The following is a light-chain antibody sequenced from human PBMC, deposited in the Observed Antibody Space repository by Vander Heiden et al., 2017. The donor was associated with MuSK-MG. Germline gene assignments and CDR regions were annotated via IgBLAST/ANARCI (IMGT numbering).Light chain of an antibody. CDR2: WAT. J-gene: IGKJ1*01. V-gene: IGKV4-1*01. CDR1: QNLLYSSNKKNY. CDR3: QQDDKSPFT. Sequence: DIVMTQSPGSLAVSLGETATINCKSSQNLLYSSNKKNYLAWYQQKPGQPPKVVIYWATTRESGVPDRFSGSGSGTDFTLTINTVQAEDVAVYYCQQDDKSPFTFGQGTKVDIK.